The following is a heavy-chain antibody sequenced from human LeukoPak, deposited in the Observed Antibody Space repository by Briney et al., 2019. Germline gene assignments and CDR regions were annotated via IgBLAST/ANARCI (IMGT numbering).Heavy chain of an antibody. CDR2: ISGSGGST. D-gene: IGHD2-8*02. J-gene: IGHJ4*02. CDR1: GFTFSTYA. V-gene: IGHV3-23*01. CDR3: ARDMIGTGY. Sequence: GGSLRLSCAASGFTFSTYAMSWVRQAPGKGLEWVSAISGSGGSTYYADSVKGRFTISRDNAKNSLYLQMNSLRAEDTAVYYCARDMIGTGYWGQGTLVTVSS.